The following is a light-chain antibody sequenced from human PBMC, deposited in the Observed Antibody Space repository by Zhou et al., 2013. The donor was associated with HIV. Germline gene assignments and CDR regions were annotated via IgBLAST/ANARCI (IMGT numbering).Light chain of an antibody. J-gene: IGKJ5*01. CDR2: AAS. V-gene: IGKV1-39*01. CDR1: QSISSY. CDR3: QQSFTAPPVT. Sequence: IQMTQSPSSLSASVGDRVTITCRASQSISSYLNWYQQKPGKAPKLLIYAASSLQSGVPSRFSGSGSGTHFTLTISSLQPEDFATYYCQQSFTAPPVTFGQGTRLQI.